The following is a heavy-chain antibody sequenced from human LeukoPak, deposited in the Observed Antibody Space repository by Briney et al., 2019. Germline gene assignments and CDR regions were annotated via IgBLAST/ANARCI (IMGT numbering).Heavy chain of an antibody. Sequence: GGSLSLSCAASGVTFSSTALSWVRQAPGRGLEWVSAISGSGGRTYYADSVKGRFTISRDNSSDSFFLQMNSLKDEDTAVYYCAKDSSAVAGPEGSYDIWGQGTMVTVSS. D-gene: IGHD6-19*01. CDR1: GVTFSSTA. J-gene: IGHJ3*02. CDR2: ISGSGGRT. V-gene: IGHV3-23*01. CDR3: AKDSSAVAGPEGSYDI.